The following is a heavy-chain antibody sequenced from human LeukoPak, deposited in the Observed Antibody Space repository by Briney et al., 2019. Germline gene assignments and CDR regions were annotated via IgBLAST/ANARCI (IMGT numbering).Heavy chain of an antibody. J-gene: IGHJ4*02. CDR1: GFTFSNAW. V-gene: IGHV3-15*01. Sequence: GGSLRLSCAVSGFTFSNAWMSWVRQAPGKGLEWVGRIKSNPDGGTTEYAAPVKGRFTISRDDSKNTLYLQMNSLKIEDTALYYCATALQWELVSDYWGQGTLVTVSS. CDR3: ATALQWELVSDY. D-gene: IGHD1-7*01. CDR2: IKSNPDGGTT.